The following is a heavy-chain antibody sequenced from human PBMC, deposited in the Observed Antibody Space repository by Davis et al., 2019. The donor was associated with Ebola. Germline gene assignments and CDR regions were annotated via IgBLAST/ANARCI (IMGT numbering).Heavy chain of an antibody. V-gene: IGHV3-23*01. J-gene: IGHJ4*02. CDR2: ITGFDIST. D-gene: IGHD5/OR15-5a*01. Sequence: GESLKISCAASGFTLKSYAMSWVRLTPGKGLEWVSSITGFDISTYYADSVKGRFTISRDNFKNTLYLQMNSLKTDDTAVYFRTRDISDNVYTGFDYWGQGTQVTVSS. CDR1: GFTLKSYA. CDR3: TRDISDNVYTGFDY.